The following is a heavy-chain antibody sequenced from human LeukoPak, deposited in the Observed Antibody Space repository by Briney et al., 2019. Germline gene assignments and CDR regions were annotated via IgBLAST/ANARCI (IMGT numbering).Heavy chain of an antibody. CDR2: ISYDGSNK. J-gene: IGHJ4*02. D-gene: IGHD6-19*01. CDR1: GFTFRSYS. CDR3: AKSIAVAALVPYFDY. Sequence: GRSLRLSCAASGFTFRSYSMHWVRQAPGKGLEWVAVISYDGSNKYYADSVKGRFTISRDNSMNTLNLQMNSLRAEDTAVYYCAKSIAVAALVPYFDYWGQGTLVTVSS. V-gene: IGHV3-30*18.